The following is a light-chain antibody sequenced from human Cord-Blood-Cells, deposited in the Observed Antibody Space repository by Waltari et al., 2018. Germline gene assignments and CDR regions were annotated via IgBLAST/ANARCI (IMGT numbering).Light chain of an antibody. CDR3: SSYTSSSTLV. CDR1: SSDVGGYNY. J-gene: IGLJ1*01. CDR2: DVS. Sequence: QSALTQPASVSGSPGQSITISCTGTSSDVGGYNYVSCYQQHPGKAPKLMIYDVSNRPSGFSNRFSGSKSGNTASLTISGLQAEDEADYYCSSYTSSSTLVFGTGTKVTVL. V-gene: IGLV2-14*03.